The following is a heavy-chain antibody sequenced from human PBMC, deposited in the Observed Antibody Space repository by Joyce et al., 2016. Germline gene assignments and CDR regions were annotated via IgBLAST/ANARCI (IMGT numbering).Heavy chain of an antibody. CDR2: IKPNSGET. V-gene: IGHV1-2*02. Sequence: QVQLVQSGAEVKKPGASVKVSCKASGYTFTGYYVHWVRQAPGQGLEWMGWIKPNSGETNYAQKFQGRVTMTRDTSKRTAYMEMTRLRYDDTAVYYCSRARRMGALPLDFWGQGTLVTVSS. CDR1: GYTFTGYY. J-gene: IGHJ4*02. CDR3: SRARRMGALPLDF. D-gene: IGHD1-26*01.